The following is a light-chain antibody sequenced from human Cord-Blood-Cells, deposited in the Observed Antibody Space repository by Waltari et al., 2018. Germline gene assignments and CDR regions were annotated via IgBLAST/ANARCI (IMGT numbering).Light chain of an antibody. J-gene: IGKJ1*01. CDR2: DAS. CDR1: QTISSW. V-gene: IGKV1-5*01. Sequence: DIQMTQSTSTLSASVGDRVPITCRASQTISSWLAWYQQKPGKAPKLLIYDASSLESGVPSRFSGSGSGTEFTLTISSLQPDDFATYYCQQYNSYWTFGQGTKVEIK. CDR3: QQYNSYWT.